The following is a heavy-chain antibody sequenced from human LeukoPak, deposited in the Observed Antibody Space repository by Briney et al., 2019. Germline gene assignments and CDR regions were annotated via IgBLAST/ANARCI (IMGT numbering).Heavy chain of an antibody. CDR2: ISAYNGNT. J-gene: IGHJ4*02. V-gene: IGHV1-18*01. CDR1: GYTFTSYG. Sequence: GASVKVSCKASGYTFTSYGISWVRQAPGQGLERMGWISAYNGNTNYAQKLQGRVTMTTDTSTSTAYMELRSLRSDDTAVYYCATLIMITFGGVTPSDYFDYWGQGTLVTVSS. CDR3: ATLIMITFGGVTPSDYFDY. D-gene: IGHD3-16*01.